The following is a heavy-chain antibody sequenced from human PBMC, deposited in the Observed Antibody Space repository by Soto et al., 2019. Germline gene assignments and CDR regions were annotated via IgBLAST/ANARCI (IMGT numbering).Heavy chain of an antibody. J-gene: IGHJ3*02. Sequence: ASVKVSCKASGYTLTNYGVTWVRQAPGQGLEWLGRVPPYKADTNSAQNLQGRVTMATDTSTNTAYLELRSLRSDDTAVYFCATDGPSNSGNLYAFDIWGQGTMVTVSS. D-gene: IGHD5-12*01. CDR3: ATDGPSNSGNLYAFDI. V-gene: IGHV1-18*04. CDR2: VPPYKADT. CDR1: GYTLTNYG.